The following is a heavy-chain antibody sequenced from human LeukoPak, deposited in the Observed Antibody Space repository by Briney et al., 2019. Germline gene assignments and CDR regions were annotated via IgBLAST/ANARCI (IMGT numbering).Heavy chain of an antibody. J-gene: IGHJ4*02. Sequence: GASVKVSCKASGYTFTNYYIHWVRQAPGQGLEWMGGIIPIFGTANYAQKFQGRVTITTDESTSTAYMELSSLRSEDTAVYYCARDSLDYGDYGGADYWGQGTLVTVSS. CDR3: ARDSLDYGDYGGADY. D-gene: IGHD4-17*01. CDR2: IIPIFGTA. V-gene: IGHV1-69*05. CDR1: GYTFTNYY.